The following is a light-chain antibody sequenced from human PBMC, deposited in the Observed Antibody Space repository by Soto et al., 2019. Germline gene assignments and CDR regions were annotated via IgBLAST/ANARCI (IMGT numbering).Light chain of an antibody. CDR3: SSDATSTTVL. V-gene: IGLV2-14*03. CDR1: SSDVGGYNY. Sequence: QSALTQPASVSGSTGQSITISCTGTSSDVGGYNYVSWYQQHPGRAPQLMIYDVSHRPSGVSNRFSGSRSGTTASLTISRLQAEDEDDDYCSSDATSTTVLFGGGTKLTVL. J-gene: IGLJ2*01. CDR2: DVS.